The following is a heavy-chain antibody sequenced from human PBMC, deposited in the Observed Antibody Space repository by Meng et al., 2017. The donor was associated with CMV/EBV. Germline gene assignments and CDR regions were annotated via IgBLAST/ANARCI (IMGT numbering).Heavy chain of an antibody. CDR2: IIPIFGTA. Sequence: SVKVSCKASGGIFSSYAISWVRQAPGQGLEWMGGIIPIFGTANYAQKFQGRVTLTTDESTSTAYMELSSLRSEDTAVYYCAREGTFGDFGSGYYSYDGMDVWGQGTTVTVSS. CDR1: GGIFSSYA. V-gene: IGHV1-69*05. CDR3: AREGTFGDFGSGYYSYDGMDV. D-gene: IGHD3-3*01. J-gene: IGHJ6*02.